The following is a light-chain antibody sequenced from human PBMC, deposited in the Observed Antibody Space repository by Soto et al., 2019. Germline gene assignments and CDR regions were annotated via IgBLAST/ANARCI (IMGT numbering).Light chain of an antibody. CDR1: HSVPRY. J-gene: IGKJ5*01. CDR2: DAS. Sequence: EIVLPQSPGTLSLSPGVSAPLYCRASHSVPRYVAWYQQKPGQARRLLISDASGRATGIPDRFSGSGSETDFSLTINRLEPEEFAVYFCKQYGSSPITFGQGTRLEIK. CDR3: KQYGSSPIT. V-gene: IGKV3-20*01.